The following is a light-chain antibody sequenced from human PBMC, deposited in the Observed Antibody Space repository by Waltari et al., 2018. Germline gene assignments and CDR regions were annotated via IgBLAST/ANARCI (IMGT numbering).Light chain of an antibody. CDR3: SSYAGGSWV. Sequence: QSALTQPPSASGSPGQSVTISCTGTSSDVGGYNYVSWYQQNPGKAPKLMIYEVTKRPSVVPDRFSGSKSGNTASLSVSGLQTEYEADYYCSSYAGGSWVFGGGTKLSVL. CDR1: SSDVGGYNY. J-gene: IGLJ3*02. CDR2: EVT. V-gene: IGLV2-8*01.